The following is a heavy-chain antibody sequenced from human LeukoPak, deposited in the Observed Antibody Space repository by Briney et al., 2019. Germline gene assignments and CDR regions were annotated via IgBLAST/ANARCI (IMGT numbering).Heavy chain of an antibody. CDR3: ARGNDAFDI. CDR1: GFTFSSYA. V-gene: IGHV3-64*01. Sequence: PGGSLRLSCAASGFTFSSYAMHWVRQAPGKGLEYVSAISSNGGSTYYANSVKGRFTISRDNSKNTLYLQMGSLRAEDMAVYCCARGNDAFDIWGQGTMVTVSS. J-gene: IGHJ3*02. CDR2: ISSNGGST.